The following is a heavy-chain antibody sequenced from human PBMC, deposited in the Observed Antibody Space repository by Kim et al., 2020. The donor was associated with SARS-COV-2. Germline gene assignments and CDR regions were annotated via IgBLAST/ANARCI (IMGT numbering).Heavy chain of an antibody. V-gene: IGHV4-59*08. J-gene: IGHJ5*02. CDR3: ARHERPIAWFGELMGWFDP. CDR2: IYYSGST. Sequence: SETLSLTCTVSGGSISSYYWSWIRQPPGKGLEWIGYIYYSGSTNYNPSLKSRVTISVDTSKNQFSLKLSSVTAADTAVYYWARHERPIAWFGELMGWFDPWGQGTLVTVSS. CDR1: GGSISSYY. D-gene: IGHD3-10*01.